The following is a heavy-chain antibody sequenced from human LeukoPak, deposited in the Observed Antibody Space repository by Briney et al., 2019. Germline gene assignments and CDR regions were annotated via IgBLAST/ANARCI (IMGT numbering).Heavy chain of an antibody. J-gene: IGHJ6*02. CDR3: AGGGQTDV. CDR1: GFTFSSYS. CDR2: ISSSSSYI. D-gene: IGHD3-10*01. Sequence: GGSLRLSCAASGFTFSSYSMNWVRQAPGKGLEWVSSISSSSSYIFYADSLKGRFTISRDNTKNSLYLQMNSLKAEDTAVYYCAGGGQTDVWGQGTTVTVSS. V-gene: IGHV3-21*01.